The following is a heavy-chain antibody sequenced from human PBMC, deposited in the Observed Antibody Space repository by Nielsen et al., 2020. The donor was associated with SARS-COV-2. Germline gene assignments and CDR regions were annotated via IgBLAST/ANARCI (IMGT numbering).Heavy chain of an antibody. CDR1: GYTFTSYY. CDR3: ARDGADAFDI. J-gene: IGHJ3*02. V-gene: IGHV1-46*01. Sequence: ASVKVSCKASGYTFTSYYMHWVRQAPGQGLEWMGIINPSGGSPSCAQKFQGRVTMTRDTSTGTVYMELSSLRSEDTAVYYCARDGADAFDIWGQGTMVTVSS. CDR2: INPSGGSP. D-gene: IGHD3-16*01.